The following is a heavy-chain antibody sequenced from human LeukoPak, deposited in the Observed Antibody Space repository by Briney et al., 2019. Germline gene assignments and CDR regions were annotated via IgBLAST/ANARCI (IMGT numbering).Heavy chain of an antibody. CDR3: ARGYSSSPTEDYFDY. V-gene: IGHV3-11*01. CDR1: GFTFSDYY. CDR2: ISSSGSNI. D-gene: IGHD6-13*01. J-gene: IGHJ4*02. Sequence: GGSLRLSCAASGFTFSDYYMSWIRQAPGKGLEWVSYISSSGSNIYYADSVKGRFTISRDNAKNSLYLQMNSLRAEDTAVYYCARGYSSSPTEDYFDYWGQGTLVTVSS.